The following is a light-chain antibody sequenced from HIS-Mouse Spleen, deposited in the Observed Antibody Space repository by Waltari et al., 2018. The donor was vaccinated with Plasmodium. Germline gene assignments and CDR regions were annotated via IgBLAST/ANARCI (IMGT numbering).Light chain of an antibody. CDR3: QQSYSTWT. CDR2: AAS. Sequence: DIQMTQSPSSLSASVGDRVTITCRAIQSISSYLNWYQQKPGKAPKLLIYAASSLQSGVPSRFSGSGSGTDFILTISSLQPEDFATYYCQQSYSTWTFGQGTKVEIK. V-gene: IGKV1-39*01. J-gene: IGKJ1*01. CDR1: QSISSY.